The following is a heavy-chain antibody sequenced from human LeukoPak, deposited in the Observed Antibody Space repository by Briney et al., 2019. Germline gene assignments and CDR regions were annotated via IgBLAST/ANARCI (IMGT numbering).Heavy chain of an antibody. CDR1: GGSFSGYY. CDR3: ASRLPLDGMDV. J-gene: IGHJ6*02. D-gene: IGHD4-11*01. CDR2: INHSGST. V-gene: IGHV4-34*01. Sequence: SETLSLTCAVYGGSFSGYYWSWIRQPPGKGLEWIGEINHSGSTNYSPSLKSRVTISVDTSKNQFSLKLSSVTAADTAVYYCASRLPLDGMDVWGQGTTVTVSS.